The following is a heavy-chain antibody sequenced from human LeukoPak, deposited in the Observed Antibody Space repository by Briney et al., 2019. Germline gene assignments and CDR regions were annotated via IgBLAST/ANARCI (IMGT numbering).Heavy chain of an antibody. J-gene: IGHJ6*03. CDR1: GYTFTSYA. Sequence: ASVKVSCKASGYTFTSYAMHWVRQAPGQRLEWMGWINAGNGNTKYSQKFQGRVTITRDTSASTAYMELSSLRSEDTAVYYCAKGAGGKIGILKYYYYYYMDVWGKGTTVTVSS. V-gene: IGHV1-3*01. CDR2: INAGNGNT. CDR3: AKGAGGKIGILKYYYYYYMDV. D-gene: IGHD6-13*01.